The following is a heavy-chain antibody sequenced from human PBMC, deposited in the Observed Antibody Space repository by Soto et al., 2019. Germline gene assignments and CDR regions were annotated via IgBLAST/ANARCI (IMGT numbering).Heavy chain of an antibody. Sequence: QVQLQESGPGLVKPSETLSLTCTVSGGSISSYYWSWIRQPPGKGLEWIGYIYYSGSTNYNPSLKSRVTIPVDTSKNQFSLKLSSVTAADTAVYYCARQYGDYVRGAFDIWGQGTMVTVSS. J-gene: IGHJ3*02. D-gene: IGHD4-17*01. V-gene: IGHV4-59*01. CDR2: IYYSGST. CDR3: ARQYGDYVRGAFDI. CDR1: GGSISSYY.